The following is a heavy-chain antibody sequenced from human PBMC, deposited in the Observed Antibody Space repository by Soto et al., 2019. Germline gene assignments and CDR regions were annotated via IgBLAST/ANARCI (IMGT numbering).Heavy chain of an antibody. CDR3: AHIYNWTYMTPFDY. Sequence: QITLKESGPTLVKPTQTLTLTCSFSGFSLNTAGMGVGWIRQPPGKALEWLALIYWNDDGRYNPSLKSRLTISHNASKNQGVLTKTHMDPVDTATYTCAHIYNWTYMTPFDYWGRGILVTVSS. V-gene: IGHV2-5*01. CDR2: IYWNDDG. J-gene: IGHJ4*02. D-gene: IGHD1-7*01. CDR1: GFSLNTAGMG.